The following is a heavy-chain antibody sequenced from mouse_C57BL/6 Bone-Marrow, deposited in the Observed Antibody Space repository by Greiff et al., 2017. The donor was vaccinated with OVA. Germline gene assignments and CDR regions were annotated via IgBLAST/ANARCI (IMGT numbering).Heavy chain of an antibody. CDR2: ISSGGDYI. V-gene: IGHV5-9-1*02. Sequence: EVKVVESGEGLVKPGGSLKLSCAASGFTFSSYAMSWVRQTPEKRLEWVAYISSGGDYIYYADTVKGRFTISRDNARNTLYLQMSSLKSEDTAMYYCTRDPLRGSAMDYWGQGTSVTVSS. CDR3: TRDPLRGSAMDY. CDR1: GFTFSSYA. J-gene: IGHJ4*01.